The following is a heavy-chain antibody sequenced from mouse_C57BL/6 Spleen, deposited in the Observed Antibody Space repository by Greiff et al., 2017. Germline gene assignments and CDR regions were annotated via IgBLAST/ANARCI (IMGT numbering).Heavy chain of an antibody. CDR2: IYPGDGDT. D-gene: IGHD4-1*01. J-gene: IGHJ2*01. CDR3: ARSANWEGGDY. V-gene: IGHV1-82*01. CDR1: GYAFSSSW. Sequence: QVQLQQSGPELVKPGASVKISCKASGYAFSSSWMNWVKQRPGKGLEWIGRIYPGDGDTNYNGKFKGKATLTADKSSSTAYMQLSSLTSEDSAVDFCARSANWEGGDYWGQGTTLTVSS.